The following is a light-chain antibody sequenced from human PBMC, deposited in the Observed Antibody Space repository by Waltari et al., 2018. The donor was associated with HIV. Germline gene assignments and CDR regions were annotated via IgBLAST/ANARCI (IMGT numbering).Light chain of an antibody. Sequence: QSALTQPASVSGSPGQSITISCTGTSSDIGAYAYVSWYRQHPDKAPQLLIYDVFYRPSGVSPRFSGSKSGNTASLTISGLQAEDEAVYSCSSYTTTNTIIFGGGTKLTVL. CDR2: DVF. CDR3: SSYTTTNTII. V-gene: IGLV2-14*03. J-gene: IGLJ2*01. CDR1: SSDIGAYAY.